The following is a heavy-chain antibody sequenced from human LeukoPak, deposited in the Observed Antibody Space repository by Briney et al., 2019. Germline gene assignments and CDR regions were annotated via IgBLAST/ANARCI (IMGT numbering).Heavy chain of an antibody. Sequence: PSETLSLTCTVSGGSISSYYWSWIRQPPGKGLEWIGYIYYSGSTNYNPSLKSRVTISVDTSKNQSSLKLSSVTAADTAVYYCARGGLGYYDSSGYYYWFDPWGQGTLVTVSS. CDR3: ARGGLGYYDSSGYYYWFDP. CDR1: GGSISSYY. D-gene: IGHD3-22*01. V-gene: IGHV4-59*01. J-gene: IGHJ5*02. CDR2: IYYSGST.